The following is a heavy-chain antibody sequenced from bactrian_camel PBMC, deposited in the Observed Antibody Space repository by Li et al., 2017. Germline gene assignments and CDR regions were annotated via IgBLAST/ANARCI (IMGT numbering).Heavy chain of an antibody. CDR2: VDSDGST. CDR3: AAGTRLMYGAMWYPSAIDFDD. V-gene: IGHV3-2*01. CDR1: GPYRCSYC. Sequence: HVQLVESGGGLVQPGGTLRLSCAASGPYRCSYCMAWFRQAPGKEREAVAKVDSDGSTKYSDSVKGRFTASKDKATNTLYLQMDSLKPEDSAMYYCAAGTRLMYGAMWYPSAIDFDDWGQGTQVTVS. J-gene: IGHJ6*01. D-gene: IGHD6*01.